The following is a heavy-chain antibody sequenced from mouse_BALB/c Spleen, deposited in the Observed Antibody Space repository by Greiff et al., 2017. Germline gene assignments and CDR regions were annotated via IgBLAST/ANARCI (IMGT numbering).Heavy chain of an antibody. Sequence: VQLQQSGAELVRPGSSVKISCKASGYAFSSYWMNWVKQRPGQGLEWIGQIYPGDGDTNYNGKFKGKATLTADKSSSTAYMQLSSLTSEDSAVYFCARSSYYGSSFDDWGQGTTLTVSS. V-gene: IGHV1-80*01. CDR2: IYPGDGDT. CDR1: GYAFSSYW. CDR3: ARSSYYGSSFDD. J-gene: IGHJ2*01. D-gene: IGHD1-1*01.